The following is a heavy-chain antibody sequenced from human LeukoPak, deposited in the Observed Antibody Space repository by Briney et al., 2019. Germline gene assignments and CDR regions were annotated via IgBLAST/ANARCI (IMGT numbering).Heavy chain of an antibody. CDR1: GGSIDSVNW. CDR2: IYYSGST. D-gene: IGHD4-11*01. J-gene: IGHJ3*02. CDR3: ARGTVFDI. Sequence: SETLSLTCAVSGGSIDSVNWWTWVRQPPGKGLEWIGSIYYSGSTYYNPSLKSRVTISVDTSKNQFSLKLSSVTAADTAVYYCARGTVFDIWGQGTMVTVSS. V-gene: IGHV4-39*01.